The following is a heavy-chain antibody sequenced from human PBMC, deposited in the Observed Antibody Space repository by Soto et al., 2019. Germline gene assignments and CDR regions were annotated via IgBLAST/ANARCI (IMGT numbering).Heavy chain of an antibody. J-gene: IGHJ6*03. CDR3: AGGGGFFVFYDFWRGYLTGFYYSYMDV. V-gene: IGHV1-8*01. Sequence: ASVKVSCKASGYTFTSYDINWVRQATGQGLEWMGWMNPNSGNTGYAQKFQGRVTMTRNTSISTAYMELSSLRSEDTAVYYCAGGGGFFVFYDFWRGYLTGFYYSYMDVWGKVTTVTASS. D-gene: IGHD3-3*01. CDR2: MNPNSGNT. CDR1: GYTFTSYD.